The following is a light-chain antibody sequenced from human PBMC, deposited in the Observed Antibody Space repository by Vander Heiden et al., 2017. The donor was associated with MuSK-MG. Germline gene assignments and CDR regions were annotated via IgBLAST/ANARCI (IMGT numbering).Light chain of an antibody. J-gene: IGLJ1*01. Sequence: QSVLTQPPSVSGAPGQRVIISCPGTSSNIGAGYDVHWYHQVPGTAPKLLIYGNSNRPSGVPDRFSGSKSVTSASLAITGLQAEDEADYYCQSYDSSLSGYVFGPGTKVTVL. V-gene: IGLV1-40*01. CDR1: SSNIGAGYD. CDR2: GNS. CDR3: QSYDSSLSGYV.